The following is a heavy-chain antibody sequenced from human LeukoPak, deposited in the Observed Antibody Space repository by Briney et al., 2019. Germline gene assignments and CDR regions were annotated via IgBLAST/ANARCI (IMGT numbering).Heavy chain of an antibody. J-gene: IGHJ4*02. D-gene: IGHD4-23*01. V-gene: IGHV3-48*01. CDR2: ISSSSSTI. CDR1: GFTFSSYS. CDR3: ARDLYYGGTDY. Sequence: PGGSLRLSCAASGFTFSSYSMNWVRQAPGKGLEWVSYISSSSSTIYYADSVKGRFTISRDNAKNSLYLQVNSLRAEDTAVYYCARDLYYGGTDYWGQGTLVTVSS.